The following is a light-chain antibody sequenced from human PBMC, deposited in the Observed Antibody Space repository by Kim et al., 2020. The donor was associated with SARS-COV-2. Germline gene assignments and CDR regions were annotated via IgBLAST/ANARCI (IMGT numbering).Light chain of an antibody. CDR2: AVN. CDR3: ASYTSRSSWV. Sequence: QSALTQPAAVSGSPGQSITISCSGTRTDVGGYDFVSWYQHHSGKAPKLIIFAVNKRPSGISNRFSGSKSDNTASLTVSGLHAEDEADYYCASYTSRSSWVFGGGTKL. V-gene: IGLV2-14*01. CDR1: RTDVGGYDF. J-gene: IGLJ3*02.